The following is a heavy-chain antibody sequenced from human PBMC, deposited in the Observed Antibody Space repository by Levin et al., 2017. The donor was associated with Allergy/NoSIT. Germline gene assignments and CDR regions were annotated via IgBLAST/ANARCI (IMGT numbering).Heavy chain of an antibody. D-gene: IGHD5-12*01. J-gene: IGHJ4*02. V-gene: IGHV1-69*13. Sequence: ASVKVSCKASGGSFSTYATSWVRQAPGQRLEWMGGIIPVLGTANYAQKFQGRVTITADESTSTAYMEVTGLSSEDTAVYYCARGTMATIALFHSWGQGTVVTVSS. CDR2: IIPVLGTA. CDR3: ARGTMATIALFHS. CDR1: GGSFSTYA.